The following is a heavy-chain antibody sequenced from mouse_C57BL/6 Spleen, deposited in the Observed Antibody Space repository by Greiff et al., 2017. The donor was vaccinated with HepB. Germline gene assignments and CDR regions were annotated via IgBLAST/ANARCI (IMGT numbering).Heavy chain of an antibody. CDR3: ARDRGTTVVAPGFAY. D-gene: IGHD1-1*01. Sequence: EVKLVESGGGLVKPGGSLKLSCAASGFTFSSYAMSWVRQTPEKRLEWVATISDGGSYTYYPDNVKGRFTISRDNAKNNLYLQMSHLKSEDTAMYYCARDRGTTVVAPGFAYWGQGTLVTVSA. CDR1: GFTFSSYA. V-gene: IGHV5-4*01. J-gene: IGHJ3*01. CDR2: ISDGGSYT.